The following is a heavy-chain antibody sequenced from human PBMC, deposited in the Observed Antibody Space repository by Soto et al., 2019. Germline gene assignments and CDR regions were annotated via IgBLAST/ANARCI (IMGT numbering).Heavy chain of an antibody. D-gene: IGHD3-10*01. J-gene: IGHJ6*02. V-gene: IGHV1-18*04. CDR2: ISGYNGQT. CDR1: ASTFTTYG. CDR3: ARDNRKELWVEGLNAMDV. Sequence: QVQLVQSGTEVKKPGASVKVSCKASASTFTTYGISWVRQAPGQGLELMGWISGYNGQTNYQQKFRGLSTLSTDTSTSTAYMELRSLRSDDTGMYYFARDNRKELWVEGLNAMDVWGQGTTVTVSS.